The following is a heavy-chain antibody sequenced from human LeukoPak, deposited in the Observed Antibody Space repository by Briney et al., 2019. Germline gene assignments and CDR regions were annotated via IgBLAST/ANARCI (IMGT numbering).Heavy chain of an antibody. J-gene: IGHJ5*02. CDR2: ILYDGSDQ. V-gene: IGHV3-33*07. Sequence: GGSLRLSCAASGFSFSSYGMYWVRQAPGKGLEWVAVILYDGSDQCYPDSVKGRFTISRDDSKNTLYLEMNSLRAEDTAVYYCARDSGPLDTWGQGTLVTVSS. CDR3: ARDSGPLDT. CDR1: GFSFSSYG. D-gene: IGHD7-27*01.